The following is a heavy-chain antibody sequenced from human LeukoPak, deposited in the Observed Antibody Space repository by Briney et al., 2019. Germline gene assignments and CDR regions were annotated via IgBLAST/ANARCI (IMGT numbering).Heavy chain of an antibody. J-gene: IGHJ4*02. CDR3: ARHRTQKFGCDY. V-gene: IGHV5-51*01. CDR1: GYSFTTYW. CDR2: IYPGDSSP. Sequence: GESLKISCKGSGYSFTTYWISWVRQMPGKGLEWMGIIYPGDSSPRYSPSFRGQVTISVDKSTNTAYLQWSSLKASDTAMYYCARHRTQKFGCDYWGQGSLVTVSS. D-gene: IGHD1-1*01.